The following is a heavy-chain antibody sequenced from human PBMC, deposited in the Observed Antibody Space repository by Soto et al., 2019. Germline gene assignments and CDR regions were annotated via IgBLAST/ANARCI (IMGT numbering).Heavy chain of an antibody. CDR2: IGNRGTGI. J-gene: IGHJ5*02. Sequence: QVQLVESGGDLGKPGGSQRLSCAASGFTFGDYYMTWIRQAPGKGLEWVSFIGNRGTGIYYADSVKGRFTIFRDNAKNSLYLQMNSLRAEDTAMYYCARDLRAVGMASRFDPWGQGTLVTVSS. CDR1: GFTFGDYY. V-gene: IGHV3-11*01. CDR3: ARDLRAVGMASRFDP. D-gene: IGHD6-13*01.